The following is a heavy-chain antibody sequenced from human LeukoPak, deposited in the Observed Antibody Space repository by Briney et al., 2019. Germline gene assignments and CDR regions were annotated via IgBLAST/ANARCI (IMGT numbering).Heavy chain of an antibody. CDR2: IYYSAGT. CDR1: GGTISSYY. D-gene: IGHD3-9*01. V-gene: IGHV4-59*01. Sequence: SETLSFTCTVSGGTISSYYWSWLRQAPGKGLEWVGYIYYSAGTNYNPSLKKRVTISVDTSKNQFSLKLSSVTAADTAVYYCARLEETIFWSSYFDYWGQGTLVTVSS. CDR3: ARLEETIFWSSYFDY. J-gene: IGHJ4*02.